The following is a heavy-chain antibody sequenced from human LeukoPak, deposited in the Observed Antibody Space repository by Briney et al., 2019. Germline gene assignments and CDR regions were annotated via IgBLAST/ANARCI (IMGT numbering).Heavy chain of an antibody. J-gene: IGHJ6*02. D-gene: IGHD6-19*01. V-gene: IGHV4-34*01. CDR2: INHSGST. Sequence: TSETLSLTCAVYGGSFSGYYWSWIRQPPGKGLEWIGEINHSGSTNYNPSLKSRVTISADTSKNQFSLKLSSVTAADTAVYYCARARSSSGWYGYYYGMDVWGQGTTVTVSS. CDR3: ARARSSSGWYGYYYGMDV. CDR1: GGSFSGYY.